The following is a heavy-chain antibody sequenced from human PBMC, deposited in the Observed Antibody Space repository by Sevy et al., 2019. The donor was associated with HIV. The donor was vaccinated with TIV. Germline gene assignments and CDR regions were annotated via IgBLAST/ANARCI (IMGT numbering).Heavy chain of an antibody. Sequence: GGSLRLSCAASGFTFSSYGMYWVRQAPGKGLEWVAFIRYDGSNKYYADSVKGRFTISRDNSKNTLYLQMNSLRAEDTAVYYCAKGDRGYSYGYNYYYGMDVWGQGTTVTVSS. V-gene: IGHV3-30*02. CDR2: IRYDGSNK. CDR3: AKGDRGYSYGYNYYYGMDV. CDR1: GFTFSSYG. J-gene: IGHJ6*02. D-gene: IGHD5-18*01.